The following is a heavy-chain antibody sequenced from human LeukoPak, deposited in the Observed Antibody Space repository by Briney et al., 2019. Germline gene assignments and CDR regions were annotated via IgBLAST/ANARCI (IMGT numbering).Heavy chain of an antibody. CDR3: ARDHGDFVQHD. CDR1: GDSISSGNFY. CDR2: IYYNGIT. V-gene: IGHV4-39*01. J-gene: IGHJ4*02. Sequence: SETLSLTCTVSGDSISSGNFYWRWIRQPPGKELLWIGSIYYNGITHYNPSLEIRVTISADTSTNEFSLKLRSVTGADTAMYYCARDHGDFVQHDWGQGTLVTVSS. D-gene: IGHD4-17*01.